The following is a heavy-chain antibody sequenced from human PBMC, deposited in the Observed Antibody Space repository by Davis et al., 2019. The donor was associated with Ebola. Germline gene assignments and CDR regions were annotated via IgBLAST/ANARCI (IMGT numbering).Heavy chain of an antibody. CDR3: ARTSNPYSWGYYFES. V-gene: IGHV1-69*13. J-gene: IGHJ4*02. CDR1: GGTFSSYA. CDR2: IIPIFGTA. Sequence: SVKVSCKASGGTFSSYAISWVRQAPGQGLEWMGGIIPIFGTANYAQKFQGRVTITADESTSTAYMELSRLRSDDTAVFYCARTSNPYSWGYYFESWGQGTQVTVSS. D-gene: IGHD5-18*01.